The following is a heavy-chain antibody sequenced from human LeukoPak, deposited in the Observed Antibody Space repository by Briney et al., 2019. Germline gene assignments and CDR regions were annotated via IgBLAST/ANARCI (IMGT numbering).Heavy chain of an antibody. CDR1: GYTFTSNG. V-gene: IGHV1-18*01. D-gene: IGHD3-10*01. Sequence: ASVKVSCKASGYTFTSNGISWVRQAPGQGLEWMGWISAYNGNTNYAQKLQGRVTMTTDTSTSTAYMELRGLRSDDTAVHYCARDLWFGELSLDYWGQGTLVTVSS. CDR2: ISAYNGNT. J-gene: IGHJ4*02. CDR3: ARDLWFGELSLDY.